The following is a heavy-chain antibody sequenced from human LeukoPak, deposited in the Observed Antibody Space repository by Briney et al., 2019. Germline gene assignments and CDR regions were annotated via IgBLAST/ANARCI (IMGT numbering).Heavy chain of an antibody. CDR2: INPNSGGT. J-gene: IGHJ5*02. D-gene: IGHD5-18*01. V-gene: IGHV1-2*02. Sequence: GASVKVSCKASGYTFTGYYMHWVRQAPGQGLEWMGWINPNSGGTNYAQKFQGRVTMTRDTSISTAYMELSRLRSDDTAVYYCARDYAQTGYSYGYEGSTFWFDPWGQGTLVTVSS. CDR3: ARDYAQTGYSYGYEGSTFWFDP. CDR1: GYTFTGYY.